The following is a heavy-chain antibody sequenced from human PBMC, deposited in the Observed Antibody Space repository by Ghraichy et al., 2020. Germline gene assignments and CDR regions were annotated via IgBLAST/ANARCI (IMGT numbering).Heavy chain of an antibody. CDR3: ARDKQLVPYYYYYYMDV. CDR2: INPSGGST. D-gene: IGHD6-6*01. V-gene: IGHV1-46*01. J-gene: IGHJ6*03. CDR1: GYTFTSYY. Sequence: ASVKVSCKASGYTFTSYYMHWVRQAPGQGLEWMGMINPSGGSTSYAQKFQGRVTMTRDTSTSTVYMELSSLRSEDTAVYYCARDKQLVPYYYYYYMDVWGKGTTVTVSS.